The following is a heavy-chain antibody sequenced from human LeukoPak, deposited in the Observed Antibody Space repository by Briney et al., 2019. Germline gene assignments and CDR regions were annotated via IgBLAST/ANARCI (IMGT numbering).Heavy chain of an antibody. CDR3: ARDGDCSSTSCYSGWFDP. CDR1: GGSISSSSYY. CDR2: IYTSGST. J-gene: IGHJ5*02. Sequence: SETLSLTCTVSGGSISSSSYYWGWIRQPAGKGLEWIGRIYTSGSTNYNPSLKSRVTMSVDTSKNQFSLKLSSVTAADTAVYYCARDGDCSSTSCYSGWFDPWGQGTLVTVSS. V-gene: IGHV4-61*02. D-gene: IGHD2-2*01.